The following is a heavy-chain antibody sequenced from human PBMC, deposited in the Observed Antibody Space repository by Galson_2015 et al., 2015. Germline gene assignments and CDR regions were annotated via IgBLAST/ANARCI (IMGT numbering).Heavy chain of an antibody. CDR1: GFTFDDYA. D-gene: IGHD3-10*01. V-gene: IGHV3-9*01. J-gene: IGHJ6*02. Sequence: LRLSCAASGFTFDDYAMHWVRQAPGKGLEWVSGISWNSGSIGYADSVKGRFTISRDNAKNSLYLQMNSLRAEDTAVYYCAREGYYGSGSYWDLYYYYGMDVWGQGTTVTVSS. CDR3: AREGYYGSGSYWDLYYYYGMDV. CDR2: ISWNSGSI.